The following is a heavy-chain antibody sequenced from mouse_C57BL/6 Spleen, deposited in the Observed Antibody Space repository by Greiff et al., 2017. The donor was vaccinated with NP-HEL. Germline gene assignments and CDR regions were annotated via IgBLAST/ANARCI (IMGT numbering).Heavy chain of an antibody. Sequence: EVQVVESGGDLVKPGGSLKLSCAASGFTFSSYGLSWVRQTPDKRLEWVATISSGGSYTYYPDSVTGRFTISRDNAKNTLYLQMSSLTSEDTAMYYCARHGSEYFDYWGQGTTLTVSS. V-gene: IGHV5-6*01. CDR2: ISSGGSYT. CDR1: GFTFSSYG. CDR3: ARHGSEYFDY. J-gene: IGHJ2*01.